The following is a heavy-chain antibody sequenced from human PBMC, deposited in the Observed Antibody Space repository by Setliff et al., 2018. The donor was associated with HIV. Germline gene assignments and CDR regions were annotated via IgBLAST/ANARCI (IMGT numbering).Heavy chain of an antibody. CDR1: GVTLTDHY. V-gene: IGHV3-72*01. CDR2: SGVEPNTYAT. J-gene: IGHJ4*02. D-gene: IGHD5-18*01. Sequence: GGSLRLSCEASGVTLTDHYIEWVRQAPGKGLEWIGRSGVEPNTYATEYATSVKGRFTISWDDSKNSLYLQMNSLKTEDTALYYCTRDPTPIQLWFFSGYYSEYWGPGTLVTVSS. CDR3: TRDPTPIQLWFFSGYYSEY.